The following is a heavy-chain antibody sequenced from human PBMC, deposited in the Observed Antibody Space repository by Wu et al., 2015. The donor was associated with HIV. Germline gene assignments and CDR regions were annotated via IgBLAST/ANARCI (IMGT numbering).Heavy chain of an antibody. CDR1: GYTFTSYG. CDR2: ISAYNGNT. D-gene: IGHD6-19*01. J-gene: IGHJ5*02. V-gene: IGHV1-18*01. Sequence: QVQLVQSGAEVKKPGASVKVSCKASGYTFTSYGISWVRQAPGQGLEWMGWISAYNGNTNYAQKLQGRVTITTDESTTTVYMELSSLKSEDTAVYYCARTHSKAAVVGPSNWFDPWGQGTLVIVSS. CDR3: ARTHSKAAVVGPSNWFDP.